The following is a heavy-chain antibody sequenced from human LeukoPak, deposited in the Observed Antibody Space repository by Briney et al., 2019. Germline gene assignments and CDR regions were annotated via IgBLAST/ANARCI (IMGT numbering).Heavy chain of an antibody. D-gene: IGHD5-18*01. CDR3: ARDRIPGALEGWFDP. CDR2: ISSSSSYI. Sequence: PGRSLRLSCAASGFTFSSYSMNWVRQAPGRGLEWVSSISSSSSYIYYADSVKGRFTISRDNAKNSLYLQMNSLRAEDTAVYYRARDRIPGALEGWFDPWGQGTLVTVSS. V-gene: IGHV3-21*01. J-gene: IGHJ5*02. CDR1: GFTFSSYS.